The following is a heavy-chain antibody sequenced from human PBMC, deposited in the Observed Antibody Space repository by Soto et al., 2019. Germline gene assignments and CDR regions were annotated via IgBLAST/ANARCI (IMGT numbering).Heavy chain of an antibody. D-gene: IGHD3-22*01. Sequence: SGPTLVNPTQTLTLTCTFSGFSLSTSGMCVSWIRQPPGKALEWLALIDWDDDKYYSTSLKTRLTISNDTSKNQVVLTMTNMDPVDTAAYYCARSSLQTQYYYDCSSYSYHFDYWGQGTLVTVSS. CDR2: IDWDDDK. CDR3: ARSSLQTQYYYDCSSYSYHFDY. J-gene: IGHJ4*02. CDR1: GFSLSTSGMC. V-gene: IGHV2-70*01.